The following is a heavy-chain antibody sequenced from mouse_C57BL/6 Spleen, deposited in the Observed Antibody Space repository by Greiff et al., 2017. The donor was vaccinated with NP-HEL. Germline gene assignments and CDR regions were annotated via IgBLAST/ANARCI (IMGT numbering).Heavy chain of an antibody. D-gene: IGHD1-1*01. CDR1: GYTFTDYY. CDR3: AKSGSSSFYYAMDY. CDR2: INPNNGGT. V-gene: IGHV1-26*01. Sequence: VQLQQSGPELVKPGASVKISCKASGYTFTDYYMNWVKQSHGKSLEWIGDINPNNGGTSYNQKFKGKATLTVDKSSSTAYMELRSLTSDDSAVYYCAKSGSSSFYYAMDYWGQGTSVTVSS. J-gene: IGHJ4*01.